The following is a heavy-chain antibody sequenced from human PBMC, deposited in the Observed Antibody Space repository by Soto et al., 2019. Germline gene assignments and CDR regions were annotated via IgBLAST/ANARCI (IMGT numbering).Heavy chain of an antibody. V-gene: IGHV4-34*01. CDR2: INHSGST. CDR1: GGSFSGYY. Sequence: PSETLSLTCAVYGGSFSGYYWTWIRQPPGTGLEWIGEINHSGSTNYNPSLKSRVTISVDRSKNQFSLKLTSVTAADTAVYYCARYLITLAYFDYWGQGTLVTVSS. J-gene: IGHJ4*02. CDR3: ARYLITLAYFDY. D-gene: IGHD3-10*01.